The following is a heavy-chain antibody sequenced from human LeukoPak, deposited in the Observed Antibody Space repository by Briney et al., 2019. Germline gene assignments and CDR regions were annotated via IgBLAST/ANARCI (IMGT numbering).Heavy chain of an antibody. CDR1: GFTFSSYS. V-gene: IGHV3-48*01. CDR3: ASWVFHDTVAESF. Sequence: PGGSLRLSCAASGFTFSSYSMNWVRQAPGKGLEWVSYISSSSTIYYADSVKGRFTISRDNAKNSLYLQMNSLRAEDTAVYYCASWVFHDTVAESFWGQGTLVTVSS. J-gene: IGHJ4*02. CDR2: ISSSSTI. D-gene: IGHD4-23*01.